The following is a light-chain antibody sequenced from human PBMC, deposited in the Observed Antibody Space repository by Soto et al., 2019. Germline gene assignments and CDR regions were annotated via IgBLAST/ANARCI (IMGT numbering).Light chain of an antibody. CDR1: QDIGYW. V-gene: IGKV1-5*03. CDR2: KAS. Sequence: DIQMTQSPSTLSASVGDRVSITCRASQDIGYWLAWFQQKPGKAPSLLIYKASTLESGVPSRFSGSGSGTEFTLTISSLRPEDFATYFCQQYKPLSRTFGPGTKLDI. J-gene: IGKJ1*01. CDR3: QQYKPLSRT.